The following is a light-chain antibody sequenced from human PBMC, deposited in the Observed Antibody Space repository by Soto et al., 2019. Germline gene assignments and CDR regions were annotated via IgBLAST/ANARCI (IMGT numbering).Light chain of an antibody. V-gene: IGKV3-20*01. CDR2: GAS. Sequence: VLRQFPGTLSLSPGERATLSCMASQSVSNNYLAWYQQKPGQAPRLLIYGASNRATGIPDRFSGSGSGTDFTLTISRLEPEDFAVYYCQQYGSSGTFGQGTKVDIK. J-gene: IGKJ1*01. CDR3: QQYGSSGT. CDR1: QSVSNNY.